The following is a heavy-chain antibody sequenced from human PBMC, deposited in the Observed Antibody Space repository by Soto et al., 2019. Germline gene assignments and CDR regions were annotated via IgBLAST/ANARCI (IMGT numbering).Heavy chain of an antibody. V-gene: IGHV4-39*01. CDR1: GGSINSSSYF. J-gene: IGHJ5*02. Sequence: SETLSLTCSVSGGSINSSSYFWGWVRQPPGKGLEWIGSIYYSGSTYYNPSLRSRITISVDTSKNQFSLKLSSVTAADTAVFYCARHYSSGSRNWFDPWGQGTLVTVSS. CDR3: ARHYSSGSRNWFDP. D-gene: IGHD6-19*01. CDR2: IYYSGST.